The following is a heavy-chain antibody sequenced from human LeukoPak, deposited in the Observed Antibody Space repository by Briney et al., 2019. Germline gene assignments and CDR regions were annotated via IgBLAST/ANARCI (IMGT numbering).Heavy chain of an antibody. Sequence: GGSLSLFRAASGFTFSSYEMNWARHAPGKGLECVSYISSSGSTIYYADSVKGRFTISRDNAKNSLYLQMNSLRAEDTAVYYCARASGGYSFDYWGQGTLVTVSS. CDR3: ARASGGYSFDY. D-gene: IGHD3-22*01. CDR1: GFTFSSYE. CDR2: ISSSGSTI. V-gene: IGHV3-48*03. J-gene: IGHJ4*02.